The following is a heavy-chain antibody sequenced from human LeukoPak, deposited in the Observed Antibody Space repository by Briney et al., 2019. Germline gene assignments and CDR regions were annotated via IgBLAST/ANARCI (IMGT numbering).Heavy chain of an antibody. V-gene: IGHV1-8*01. J-gene: IGHJ5*02. CDR3: ARDQDIVVVVAALRQREMGGFDP. D-gene: IGHD2-15*01. Sequence: ASVKVSCKASGYTFTNYDINWVRQATGQGPEWMGWMNPKSGNTGYAQKFQGRVTMTRNTSISKAYMELSSLRSDDTAAYYCARDQDIVVVVAALRQREMGGFDPWGQGTLVTVSS. CDR2: MNPKSGNT. CDR1: GYTFTNYD.